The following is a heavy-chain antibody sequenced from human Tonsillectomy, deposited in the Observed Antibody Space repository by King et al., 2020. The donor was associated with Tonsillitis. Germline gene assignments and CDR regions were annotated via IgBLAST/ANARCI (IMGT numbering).Heavy chain of an antibody. D-gene: IGHD6-13*01. CDR3: VSLAAAAPSYFDY. CDR2: IYPGDSDT. Sequence: DVQLVESGAEVKKPGESLKISCKGSGYSFSNYWIGWVRQLPGKGLEWMGSIYPGDSDTRYSPSFQGQVTFSADRSISTAHLQWSSLQASDTAMYCCVSLAAAAPSYFDYWGQGTLVTVSS. V-gene: IGHV5-51*03. J-gene: IGHJ4*02. CDR1: GYSFSNYW.